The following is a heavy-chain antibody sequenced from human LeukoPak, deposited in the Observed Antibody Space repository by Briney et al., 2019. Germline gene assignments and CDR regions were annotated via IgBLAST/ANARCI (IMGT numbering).Heavy chain of an antibody. CDR3: ATELPASYHDSSTSAHFDY. D-gene: IGHD3-22*01. Sequence: ASVKVSCKASGGTFSRYAISWVRQAPGQGLEWMGGIIPIFGAANYAQKFQGRVTITAGESTSTPYMELSSLRSEDTAVYYCATELPASYHDSSTSAHFDYSGQGTLVTASS. CDR1: GGTFSRYA. V-gene: IGHV1-69*13. CDR2: IIPIFGAA. J-gene: IGHJ4*02.